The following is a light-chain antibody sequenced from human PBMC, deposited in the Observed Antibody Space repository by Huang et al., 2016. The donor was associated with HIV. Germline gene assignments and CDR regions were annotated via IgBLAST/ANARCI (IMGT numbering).Light chain of an antibody. Sequence: DIQLTQSPSSLSASIGERITISCRASQDIDAYLAWYQHKPGKVPNLLIYAASNLQSGVPSRFSGSGSGTNFTLTIGSLQPEDVGSYYCQKYNDVPRTFGHGTKVEIK. CDR2: AAS. CDR3: QKYNDVPRT. V-gene: IGKV1-27*01. CDR1: QDIDAY. J-gene: IGKJ1*01.